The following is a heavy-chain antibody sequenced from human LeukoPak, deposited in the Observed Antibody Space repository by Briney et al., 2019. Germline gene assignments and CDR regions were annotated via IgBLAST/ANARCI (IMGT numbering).Heavy chain of an antibody. CDR1: GVTVSSNY. CDR3: ARGYCSSTSCYERNAFDI. CDR2: IYSGGST. J-gene: IGHJ3*02. Sequence: GGSLRLSCAASGVTVSSNYMSWVRQAPGKGLEWVSVIYSGGSTYYADSVKGRFTISRDNAKNTLYLQMNSLRAEDTAVYYCARGYCSSTSCYERNAFDIWGQGTMVTVSS. V-gene: IGHV3-53*01. D-gene: IGHD2-2*01.